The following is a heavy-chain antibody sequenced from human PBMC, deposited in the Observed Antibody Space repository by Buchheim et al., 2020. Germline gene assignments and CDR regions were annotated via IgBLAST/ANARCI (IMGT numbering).Heavy chain of an antibody. CDR3: ASRASGWYNLDQPWLYS. J-gene: IGHJ5*01. Sequence: EVHLVESGGGLVQPGGSLRLSCAASGFAFSSFSMNWVRQAPGKGLEWLSYISSTSKNIYYADSVKGRFTISRDNARNSLYLQMNGLSDEDTAIYYCASRASGWYNLDQPWLYSWRQGTL. V-gene: IGHV3-48*02. CDR1: GFAFSSFS. CDR2: ISSTSKNI. D-gene: IGHD6-19*01.